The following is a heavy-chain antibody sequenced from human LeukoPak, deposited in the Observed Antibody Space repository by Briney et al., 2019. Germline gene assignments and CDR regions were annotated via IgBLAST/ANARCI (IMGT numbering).Heavy chain of an antibody. CDR3: ARHPLVGATGFDP. CDR2: IYPGDSDT. J-gene: IGHJ5*02. CDR1: GYSFISYW. D-gene: IGHD1-26*01. V-gene: IGHV5-51*01. Sequence: GESLKISCKGSGYSFISYWSGWVRQMPGKGPEWMGIIYPGDSDTRYSPSFQGQVTISADKSISTAYLQWSSLKASDTAMYYCARHPLVGATGFDPWGQGTLVTVSS.